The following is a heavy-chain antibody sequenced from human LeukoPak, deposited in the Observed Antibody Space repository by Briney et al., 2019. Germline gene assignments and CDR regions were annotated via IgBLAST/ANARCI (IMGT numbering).Heavy chain of an antibody. CDR1: GVSISSYY. V-gene: IGHV4-59*01. J-gene: IGHJ4*02. CDR2: IYYSGST. D-gene: IGHD2-2*01. Sequence: SETLSLTCTVSGVSISSYYWSWIRQPPGKGLEWIGYIYYSGSTNYNPSLKSRVTISVDTSKNQFSLKLSSVTAADTAVYYCASGEHQLLYYFDYWGQGTLVTVSS. CDR3: ASGEHQLLYYFDY.